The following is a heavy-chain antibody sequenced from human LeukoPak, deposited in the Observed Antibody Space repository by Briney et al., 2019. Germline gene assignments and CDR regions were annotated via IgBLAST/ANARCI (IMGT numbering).Heavy chain of an antibody. D-gene: IGHD3-10*02. Sequence: PQTLSPTCALYAGSPTGYYWSWIRPPPRKGREWIGEINQRGSTNYNPSLESRVTISVDTSKNQFSLKLSAVTAADTGVYYCARHLANVRWGVKPRWFDPWGQGTLVTVSS. J-gene: IGHJ5*02. CDR1: AGSPTGYY. CDR3: ARHLANVRWGVKPRWFDP. CDR2: INQRGST. V-gene: IGHV4-34*01.